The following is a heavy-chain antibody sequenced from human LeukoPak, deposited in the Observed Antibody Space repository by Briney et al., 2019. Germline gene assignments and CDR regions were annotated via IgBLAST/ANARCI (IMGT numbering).Heavy chain of an antibody. V-gene: IGHV1-46*01. CDR2: INPSGGST. CDR1: GYTFTSYY. Sequence: ASVKVSCKASGYTFTSYYMHWVRQAPGQGLEWMGIINPSGGSTSYAQKFQGRVTMTRDMSTSTDYMELSSLRSEDTAVYYCARDPKDVVVVPAAHYFDYWGQGTLVTVSS. D-gene: IGHD2-2*01. J-gene: IGHJ4*02. CDR3: ARDPKDVVVVPAAHYFDY.